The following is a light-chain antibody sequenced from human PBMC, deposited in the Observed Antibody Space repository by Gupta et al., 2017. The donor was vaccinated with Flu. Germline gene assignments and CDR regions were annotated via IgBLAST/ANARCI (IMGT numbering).Light chain of an antibody. CDR1: SSNIGGGYD. Sequence: VTIYCTGSSSNIGGGYDVHWYQQLPATAPKLLMYGNSNRPSGVPHRFSGSKSDTSASLAITGLQAEDEADYYCQSYDRSMSGSVFGGGTKVTVL. CDR3: QSYDRSMSGSV. V-gene: IGLV1-40*01. CDR2: GNS. J-gene: IGLJ3*02.